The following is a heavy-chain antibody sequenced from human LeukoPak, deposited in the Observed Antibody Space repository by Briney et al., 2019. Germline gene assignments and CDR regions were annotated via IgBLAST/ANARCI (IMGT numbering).Heavy chain of an antibody. CDR3: GXXXXXGSYYAPYYFDY. V-gene: IGHV5-51*01. CDR1: GYSFTSYW. D-gene: IGHD1-26*01. Sequence: GESLKISCKGSGYSFTSYWIGWVRQIPGKGLEWMGIIYPGDSDTRYSPSFQGQVTISADKSISTAYLQWSSLKASDTAMYYCGXXXXXGSYYAPYYFDYWGQGTLVTVSS. J-gene: IGHJ4*02. CDR2: IYPGDSDT.